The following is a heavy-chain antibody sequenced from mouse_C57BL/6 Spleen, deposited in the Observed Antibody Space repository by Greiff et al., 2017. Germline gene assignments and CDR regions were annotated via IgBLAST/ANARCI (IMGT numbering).Heavy chain of an antibody. D-gene: IGHD4-1*01. CDR1: GYTFTSYC. CDR3: AREERTGHDWYFDV. V-gene: IGHV1-55*01. Sequence: VQLQQPGAELVKPGASVKMSCKASGYTFTSYCITWVKQRPGQGLEWIGDIYPGSGSTNYNEKFKSKATLTVDTSSSTAYMQLSSLTSEDSAVYYCAREERTGHDWYFDVWGTGTTVTVSS. CDR2: IYPGSGST. J-gene: IGHJ1*03.